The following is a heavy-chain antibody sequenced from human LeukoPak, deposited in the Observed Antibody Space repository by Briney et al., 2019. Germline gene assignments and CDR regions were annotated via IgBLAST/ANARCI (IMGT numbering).Heavy chain of an antibody. CDR2: IKQDGSEK. Sequence: GSLRLSCAASGFTFSSYWMSWVRQAPGKGLEWVANIKQDGSEKYYVDSVKGRFTISRDNAKNSLYLQMNSLRAEDTAVYYCARDPTLYYYYYYMDVWGKGTTVTVSS. J-gene: IGHJ6*03. CDR3: ARDPTLYYYYYYMDV. V-gene: IGHV3-7*01. CDR1: GFTFSSYW. D-gene: IGHD3-16*01.